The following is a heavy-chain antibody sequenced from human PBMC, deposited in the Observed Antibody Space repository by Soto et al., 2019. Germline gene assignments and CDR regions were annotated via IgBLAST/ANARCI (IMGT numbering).Heavy chain of an antibody. CDR3: AKDQYYDSSGYLETYFDY. Sequence: EVQLLESGGGLVQPGGSLRLSCAASGFTFSSYAMSWVRQAPGKGLEWVSAISGSGGSTYYADSVKGRFTISRDNSKNTLYLQMNSLRAEDTAVYYCAKDQYYDSSGYLETYFDYWGQGTLVTVSS. V-gene: IGHV3-23*01. CDR1: GFTFSSYA. CDR2: ISGSGGST. J-gene: IGHJ4*02. D-gene: IGHD3-22*01.